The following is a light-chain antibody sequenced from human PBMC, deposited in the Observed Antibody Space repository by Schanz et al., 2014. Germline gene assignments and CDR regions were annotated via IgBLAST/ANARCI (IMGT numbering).Light chain of an antibody. CDR1: SSNIGSNF. CDR2: GGD. Sequence: QSALSQPPSASATPGQRVTISCSGSSSNIGSNFVYWYQQFPGTAPQLLISGGDERPSGVPDRFSDSKSGTSASLAISGLRSEDEADYYCASWDDNLGAPVFGGGTKLTVL. J-gene: IGLJ3*02. CDR3: ASWDDNLGAPV. V-gene: IGLV1-47*01.